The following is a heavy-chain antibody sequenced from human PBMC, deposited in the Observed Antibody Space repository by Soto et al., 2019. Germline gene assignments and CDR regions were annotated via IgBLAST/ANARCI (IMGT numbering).Heavy chain of an antibody. CDR1: GGSISSSSYY. Sequence: SETLSLTCTVSGGSISSSSYYWGWIRQPPGKGLEWIGSIYYSGSTYYSPSLKSRVTISVDTSKNQFSLKLSSVTAADTAVYYCASTIKPFGGSIYYYYYYMDVWGKGTTVTVSS. CDR3: ASTIKPFGGSIYYYYYYMDV. D-gene: IGHD5-12*01. J-gene: IGHJ6*03. CDR2: IYYSGST. V-gene: IGHV4-39*01.